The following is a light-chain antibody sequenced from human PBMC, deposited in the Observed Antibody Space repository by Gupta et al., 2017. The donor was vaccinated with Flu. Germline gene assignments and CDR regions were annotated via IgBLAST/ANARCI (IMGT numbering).Light chain of an antibody. CDR1: QDISSW. CDR3: QHYNSYPFT. V-gene: IGKV1-5*03. CDR2: KAS. Sequence: DIQMTQTPSTLSASVGDRVTITCRASQDISSWLAWYQQKPGKAPNLLIYKASTLQSGVPSRCSGSGSGTVFTLTISSLQPDYFATYYCQHYNSYPFTFGQGTKVEIK. J-gene: IGKJ1*01.